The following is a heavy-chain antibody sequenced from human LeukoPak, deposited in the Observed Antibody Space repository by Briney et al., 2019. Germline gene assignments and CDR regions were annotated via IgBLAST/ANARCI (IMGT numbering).Heavy chain of an antibody. J-gene: IGHJ4*02. D-gene: IGHD5-18*01. V-gene: IGHV3-30*04. CDR3: ARDGERDRNTALDY. CDR1: GFTFSSYA. Sequence: PGRSLRLSCAASGFTFSSYAMHWVRQAPGKGLEWVAVISYDGSNKYYAGSVKGRFTISRDNSKNTLYLQMNSLRAEDTAVYYCARDGERDRNTALDYWGQGTLVTVSS. CDR2: ISYDGSNK.